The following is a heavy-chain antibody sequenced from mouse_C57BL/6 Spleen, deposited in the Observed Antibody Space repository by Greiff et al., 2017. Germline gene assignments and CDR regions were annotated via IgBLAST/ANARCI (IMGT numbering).Heavy chain of an antibody. D-gene: IGHD2-3*01. V-gene: IGHV1-81*01. CDR3: ALYDGYYVRFAY. Sequence: QVQLQQSGAELARPGASVKLSCKASGYTFTSYGISWVKQRTGQGLEWIGEIYPRSGNTYYNEKFKGKATLTADKSSSTAYMELRSLTSEASAVYFCALYDGYYVRFAYWGQGTLVTVSA. CDR2: IYPRSGNT. J-gene: IGHJ3*01. CDR1: GYTFTSYG.